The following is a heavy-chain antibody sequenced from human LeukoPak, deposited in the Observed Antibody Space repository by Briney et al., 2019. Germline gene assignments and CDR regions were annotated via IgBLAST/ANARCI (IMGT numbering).Heavy chain of an antibody. D-gene: IGHD3-10*01. CDR1: GFTFSSYA. Sequence: GGSLRLSCAASGFTFSSYAMSCVRQTPGKGLEWVSAISGSGGSTYYADSVEGRFTISRDNSNNTLYLQMNSLRAEDTAVYYCAKGKVSDSWGQGTLVTVSS. CDR2: ISGSGGST. CDR3: AKGKVSDS. V-gene: IGHV3-23*01. J-gene: IGHJ4*02.